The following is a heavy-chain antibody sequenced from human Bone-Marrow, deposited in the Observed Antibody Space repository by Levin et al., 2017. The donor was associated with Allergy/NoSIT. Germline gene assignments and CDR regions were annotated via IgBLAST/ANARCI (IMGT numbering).Heavy chain of an antibody. CDR2: ISSNSASI. D-gene: IGHD3-3*01. J-gene: IGHJ4*02. CDR1: GFTFSNYD. CDR3: ARDSTTFFVFDS. Sequence: PGGSLRLSCAGSGFTFSNYDMNWLRQAPGKGLEWVAYISSNSASIYYADSVKGRFSISRDNAKDSLFLQMDSLRADDTAVYYCARDSTTFFVFDSWGQGTLVTVSS. V-gene: IGHV3-21*01.